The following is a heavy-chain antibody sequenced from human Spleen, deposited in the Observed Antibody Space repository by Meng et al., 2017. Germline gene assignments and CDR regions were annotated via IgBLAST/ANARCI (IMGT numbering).Heavy chain of an antibody. CDR2: IDPKNGDT. D-gene: IGHD6-13*01. J-gene: IGHJ4*02. CDR1: GYTFPDYY. V-gene: IGHV1-2*06. Sequence: QVQQGPSGSEVKKPGASVKVSCMPAGYTFPDYYNHWVRQAPGPGLEWMGRIDPKNGDTHYAQKFQGRVTMTGDTSISTAYMDLSGLRSDDTAVYYCARDEDISAAGKLFGDYWGQGTLVTVSS. CDR3: ARDEDISAAGKLFGDY.